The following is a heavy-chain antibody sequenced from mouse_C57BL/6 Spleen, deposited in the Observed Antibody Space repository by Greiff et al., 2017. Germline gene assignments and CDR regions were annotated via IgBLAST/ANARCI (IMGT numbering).Heavy chain of an antibody. D-gene: IGHD2-4*01. CDR2: IDPSDSAT. J-gene: IGHJ4*01. CDR3: ARGDYDYDDGYAMDY. V-gene: IGHV1-52*01. Sequence: VQLQQPGAELVRPGSSVKLSCKASGYTFTSYWMHWVKQRPIQGLEWIGNIDPSDSATHYNQKFKDKATLTVDKSSSTAYMQLSSLTSEDSAVYYCARGDYDYDDGYAMDYWGQGTSVTVSS. CDR1: GYTFTSYW.